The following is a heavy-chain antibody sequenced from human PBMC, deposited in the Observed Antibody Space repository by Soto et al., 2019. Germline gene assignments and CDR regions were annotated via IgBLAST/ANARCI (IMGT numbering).Heavy chain of an antibody. CDR3: APGVGWHYFDY. CDR1: GYTLTELS. V-gene: IGHV1-24*01. D-gene: IGHD2-15*01. Sequence: ASVKVSCKVSGYTLTELSMHWVRQAPGKGLEWMGGFDPEDGETIYAQKFQGRVTMTEDPSTDKAKVELSSLRSEDTAVYYWAPGVGWHYFDYWGQGTLVTVSS. CDR2: FDPEDGET. J-gene: IGHJ4*02.